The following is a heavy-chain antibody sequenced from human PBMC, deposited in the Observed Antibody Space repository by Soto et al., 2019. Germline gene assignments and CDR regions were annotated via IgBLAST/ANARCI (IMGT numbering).Heavy chain of an antibody. CDR2: INHSGST. J-gene: IGHJ5*02. CDR1: GGSFSGYY. CDR3: ARPAGIAAAGRGWFDP. V-gene: IGHV4-34*01. D-gene: IGHD6-13*01. Sequence: QVQLQQWGAGLLKPSETLSLTCAVYGGSFSGYYWSWIRQPPGKGLEWIGEINHSGSTNYNPSLKSRVTISVDTSKNQFARKLSSVTAADTAVYYCARPAGIAAAGRGWFDPGGQGTLVTVSS.